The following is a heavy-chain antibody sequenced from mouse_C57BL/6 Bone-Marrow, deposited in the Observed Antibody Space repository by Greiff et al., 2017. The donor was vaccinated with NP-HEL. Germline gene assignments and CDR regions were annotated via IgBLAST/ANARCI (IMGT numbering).Heavy chain of an antibody. D-gene: IGHD1-1*01. CDR3: ARHYGSSRWYFDV. CDR2: IYWDDDK. CDR1: GFSLSTSGMG. V-gene: IGHV8-12*01. Sequence: QVQLKESGPGILQSSQTLSLTCSFSGFSLSTSGMGVSWIRQPSGKGLEWLAHIYWDDDKRYNPSLKSRPTIAKDTSRNQVFLKITSGDTADTATYYCARHYGSSRWYFDVWGTGTTVTVSS. J-gene: IGHJ1*03.